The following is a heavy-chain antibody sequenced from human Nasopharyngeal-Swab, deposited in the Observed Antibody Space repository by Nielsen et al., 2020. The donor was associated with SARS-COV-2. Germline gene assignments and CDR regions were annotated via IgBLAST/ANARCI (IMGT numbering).Heavy chain of an antibody. J-gene: IGHJ5*02. Sequence: SLKISCAASGFIFSTYAMHWVRPAPGKGLEWVALISYDGSSNYYAHSVKGRFTISRDNSKNTLYLQMNSLRGEDTAVYYCARPARRGLNWFDPWGQGTLVTVSS. CDR3: ARPARRGLNWFDP. D-gene: IGHD5-12*01. V-gene: IGHV3-30-3*01. CDR2: ISYDGSSN. CDR1: GFIFSTYA.